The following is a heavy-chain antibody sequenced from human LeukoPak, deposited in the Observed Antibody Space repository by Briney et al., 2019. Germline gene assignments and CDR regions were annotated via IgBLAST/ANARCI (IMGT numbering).Heavy chain of an antibody. Sequence: ASVTVSCKASGYTFTSYGISWVRQAPGQGREWMGWISAYNGNTNYAQKLQGRVTMTTDTSTSTAYMELRSLRSHDTAVYYCARGPVTYYYDSSGSPLPKGNTAQSDWGQGTLVTVSS. CDR2: ISAYNGNT. J-gene: IGHJ4*02. V-gene: IGHV1-18*01. CDR1: GYTFTSYG. D-gene: IGHD3-22*01. CDR3: ARGPVTYYYDSSGSPLPKGNTAQSD.